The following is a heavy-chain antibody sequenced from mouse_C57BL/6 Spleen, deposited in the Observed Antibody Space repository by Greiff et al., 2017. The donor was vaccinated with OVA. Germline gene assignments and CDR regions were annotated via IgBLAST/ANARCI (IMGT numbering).Heavy chain of an antibody. CDR2: IYPGDGDT. Sequence: VQLQESGPELVKPGASVKISCKASGYAFSSSWMNWVKQRPGKGLEWIGRIYPGDGDTNYNGKFKGKATLTADKSSSTAYMQLSSLTSEDSAVYFCARSGGLPLAYWGQGTLVTVSA. CDR3: ARSGGLPLAY. V-gene: IGHV1-82*01. J-gene: IGHJ3*01. CDR1: GYAFSSSW. D-gene: IGHD2-4*01.